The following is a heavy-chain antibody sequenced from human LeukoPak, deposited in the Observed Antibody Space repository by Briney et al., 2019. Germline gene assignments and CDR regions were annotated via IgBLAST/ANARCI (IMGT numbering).Heavy chain of an antibody. CDR2: ISGSGGST. V-gene: IGHV3-23*01. CDR1: GFTFSSYA. D-gene: IGHD6-19*01. Sequence: GGSLRLSCAASGFTFSSYAMTWVRQAPGKGLEWVSAISGSGGSTYYADSVKGRFTISRDNSKNTLYLQMNSLRAEDTAVYYCAKDRGWLSATDAFDIWGQGTMVTVSS. J-gene: IGHJ3*02. CDR3: AKDRGWLSATDAFDI.